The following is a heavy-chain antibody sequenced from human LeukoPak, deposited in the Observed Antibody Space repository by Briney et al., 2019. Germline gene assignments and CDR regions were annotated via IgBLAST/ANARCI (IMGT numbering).Heavy chain of an antibody. CDR2: ISGSGGST. V-gene: IGHV3-23*01. CDR1: GFTFSSYA. Sequence: GGSLRLSCAASGFTFSSYAMSWVRQAPGKGLEWVSAISGSGGSTYYADSVKGRFTISRDNSKNTLYLQMNSLRAEDTAVYYCTKGVIAVAGTSGFDYWGQGTLVTVSS. J-gene: IGHJ4*02. D-gene: IGHD6-19*01. CDR3: TKGVIAVAGTSGFDY.